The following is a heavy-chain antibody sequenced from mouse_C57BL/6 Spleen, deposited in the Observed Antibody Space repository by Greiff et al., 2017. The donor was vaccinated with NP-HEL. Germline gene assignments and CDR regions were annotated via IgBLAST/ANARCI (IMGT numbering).Heavy chain of an antibody. CDR2: IDPETGGT. Sequence: VKLQESGAELVRPGASVTLSCKASGYTFTDYEMHWVKQTPVHGLEWIGAIDPETGGTAYNQKFKVKAILTADKSSSTAYMELRSLTSEDSAVYYCTKGGSNQIPWFAYWGQGTLVTVSA. J-gene: IGHJ3*01. CDR3: TKGGSNQIPWFAY. D-gene: IGHD1-1*01. CDR1: GYTFTDYE. V-gene: IGHV1-15*01.